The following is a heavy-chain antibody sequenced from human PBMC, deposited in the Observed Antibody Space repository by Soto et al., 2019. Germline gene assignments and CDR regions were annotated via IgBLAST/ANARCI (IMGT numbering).Heavy chain of an antibody. Sequence: EGSLRLSCAASGFTFRSYGMHWVRQARGKGLEWVAGIWYDGTVKNYADSVKGRFSISRDNSQNTVYLQMNTLRAEDTAVYYCARADCGCQCEWDCWGQVSRVTFST. CDR3: ARADCGCQCEWDC. CDR1: GFTFRSYG. D-gene: IGHD3-10*01. V-gene: IGHV3-33*01. J-gene: IGHJ4*02. CDR2: IWYDGTVK.